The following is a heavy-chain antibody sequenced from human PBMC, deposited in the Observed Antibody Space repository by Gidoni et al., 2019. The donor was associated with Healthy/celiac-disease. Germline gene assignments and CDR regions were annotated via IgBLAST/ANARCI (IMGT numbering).Heavy chain of an antibody. V-gene: IGHV3-21*01. CDR1: GFTFISYS. CDR3: ARSGSGRYYYYGMDV. D-gene: IGHD3-10*01. Sequence: EVQLVESGGGMVKPGGSLRLSCSASGFTFISYSMNWVRQAPGKGLEWVSSISSSSSYIYYADSVKGRFTISRDNAKNSLYLQMNSLRAEDTAVYYCARSGSGRYYYYGMDVWGQGTTVTVSS. CDR2: ISSSSSYI. J-gene: IGHJ6*02.